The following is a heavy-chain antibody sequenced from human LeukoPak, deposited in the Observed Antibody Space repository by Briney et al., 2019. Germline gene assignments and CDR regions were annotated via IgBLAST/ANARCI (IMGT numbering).Heavy chain of an antibody. D-gene: IGHD4/OR15-4a*01. V-gene: IGHV1-18*01. Sequence: ASVNVSCKASGYTFTGHGISWVRQAPGQGLEWMGWISAYTTNTAYTERLQDRITMTTDPSTSTAYLELRSLRFDDTAVYYCARRHVDHGADHWGQGTLVTVSS. CDR3: ARRHVDHGADH. CDR1: GYTFTGHG. CDR2: ISAYTTNT. J-gene: IGHJ5*02.